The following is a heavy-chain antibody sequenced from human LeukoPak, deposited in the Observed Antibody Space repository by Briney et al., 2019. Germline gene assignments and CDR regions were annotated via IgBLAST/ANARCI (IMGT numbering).Heavy chain of an antibody. CDR3: ARKHSIAAAGTEDY. J-gene: IGHJ4*02. CDR2: ISAYNGNT. V-gene: IGHV1-18*04. D-gene: IGHD6-13*01. CDR1: GYTFTSYG. Sequence: GASVKVSCKASGYTFTSYGISWVRQAPGQGLEWMGWISAYNGNTNYAQKLQGRVTVTTDTSTSTAYMELRSLRSDDTAVYYCARKHSIAAAGTEDYWGQGTLVTVSS.